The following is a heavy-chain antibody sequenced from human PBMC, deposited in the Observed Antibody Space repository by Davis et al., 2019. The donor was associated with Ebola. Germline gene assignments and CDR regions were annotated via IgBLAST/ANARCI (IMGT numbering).Heavy chain of an antibody. CDR2: ISYSGDT. V-gene: IGHV4-31*01. CDR1: GASINSGDFY. J-gene: IGHJ3*01. D-gene: IGHD3-3*01. Sequence: MPSETLSLTCTVSGASINSGDFYWGWVRQHPGKGLEWIGHISYSGDTYYNPSLKSPLTISVDTTKSHFSLKLGSVTAADTALHYCARITIFGVAGNAFDVWGQGTMVTVSS. CDR3: ARITIFGVAGNAFDV.